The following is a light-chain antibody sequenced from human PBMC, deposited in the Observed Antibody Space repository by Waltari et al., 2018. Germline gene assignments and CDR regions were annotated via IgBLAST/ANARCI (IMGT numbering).Light chain of an antibody. CDR3: QQYDYWPWT. CDR2: GIS. V-gene: IGKV3D-15*01. J-gene: IGKJ1*01. CDR1: QSFRST. Sequence: EVVMTQSPVTLPLLPGESATFPCRASQSFRSTFAWFQQNPPQPPRLLTFGISTRGNGVPARVSGSGSGTEFRLTSSSLQPEDFATYYCQQYDYWPWTFGQGTRVEAK.